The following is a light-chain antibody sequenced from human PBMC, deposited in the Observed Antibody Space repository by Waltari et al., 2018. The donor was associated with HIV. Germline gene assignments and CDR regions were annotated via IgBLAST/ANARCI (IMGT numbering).Light chain of an antibody. V-gene: IGLV3-1*01. CDR3: QTWDSQIII. CDR1: AYGHTD. J-gene: IGLJ2*01. Sequence: SYDLTQEPSVSVFPGQAAALSCSVDAYGHTDVSWYQQKPGQAPIKVIYQNSKRPSGVPERFSGSNSGNTATLTISGTQVMDESDYHCQTWDSQIIIFGGGTKLTVL. CDR2: QNS.